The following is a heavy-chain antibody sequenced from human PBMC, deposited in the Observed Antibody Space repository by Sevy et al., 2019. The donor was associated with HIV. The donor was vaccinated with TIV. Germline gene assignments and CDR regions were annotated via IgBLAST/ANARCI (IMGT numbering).Heavy chain of an antibody. Sequence: SETLSLTCTVFGGSISSYYWNWIRQPPGKGLEWIGYIYYSGSTNYNPSLKSRVTISVDISKNQFSLKLSSVTAADTAVYYCARESPVGVEWELLRPQNWFDPWGQGTLVTVSS. V-gene: IGHV4-59*01. CDR3: ARESPVGVEWELLRPQNWFDP. CDR1: GGSISSYY. J-gene: IGHJ5*02. D-gene: IGHD1-26*01. CDR2: IYYSGST.